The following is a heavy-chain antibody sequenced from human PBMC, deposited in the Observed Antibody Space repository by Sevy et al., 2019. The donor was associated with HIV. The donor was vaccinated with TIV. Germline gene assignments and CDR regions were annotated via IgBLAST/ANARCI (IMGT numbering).Heavy chain of an antibody. CDR1: GYTFTSYG. J-gene: IGHJ6*02. CDR2: ISAYNGNT. D-gene: IGHD3-3*01. Sequence: ASVKVSCKASGYTFTSYGISWVRQAPGQGLEWMGWISAYNGNTNYAQKLQGRVTMTTDTSTSTAYMELRSLRSDDTAVYYCAREFLWSGSSDYGMDVWGQGTTVTVSS. CDR3: AREFLWSGSSDYGMDV. V-gene: IGHV1-18*01.